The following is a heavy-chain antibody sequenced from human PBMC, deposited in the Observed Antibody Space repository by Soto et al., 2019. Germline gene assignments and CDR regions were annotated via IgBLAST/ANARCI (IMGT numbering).Heavy chain of an antibody. CDR3: ARDPSTINKLIGVWFDP. CDR2: IKPISDIT. CDR1: GDTLGRFT. J-gene: IGHJ5*02. D-gene: IGHD4-4*01. V-gene: IGHV1-69*13. Sequence: GASVKVSCKASGDTLGRFTINWVLQAPGQGLEWMGGIKPISDITNYAQRFQGRVTFTADASTSTVYLELSSLRSEDTAMYYCARDPSTINKLIGVWFDPWGQGTLVTVSS.